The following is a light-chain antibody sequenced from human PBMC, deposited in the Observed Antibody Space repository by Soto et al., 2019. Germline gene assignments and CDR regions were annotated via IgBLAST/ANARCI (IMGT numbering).Light chain of an antibody. CDR1: GDDGSD. Sequence: QMTQSPSSLSASVGEEIIITCRASGDDGSDVSWCGQKPGKAPKVLIYAGSSLQSGVPSRCIGSGSGADFSLTVNSLRPEVSATYYSQQAKRFPQVVGQGTRLEIK. CDR3: QQAKRFPQV. CDR2: AGS. J-gene: IGKJ5*01. V-gene: IGKV1-12*01.